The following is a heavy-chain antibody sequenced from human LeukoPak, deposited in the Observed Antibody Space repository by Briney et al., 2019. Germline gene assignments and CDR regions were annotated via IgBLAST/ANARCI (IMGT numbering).Heavy chain of an antibody. CDR2: ISTSGTHI. Sequence: GGSLRLSWAASGFTFSSYSMNWVRQAPGKGLEWVSSISTSGTHIYYADSVKGRFTISRDNAKNSLYLQMNSLRAEDTALYYCARDPVCGGDCFVDYWGQGTLVTVSS. V-gene: IGHV3-21*01. J-gene: IGHJ4*02. CDR3: ARDPVCGGDCFVDY. CDR1: GFTFSSYS. D-gene: IGHD2-21*02.